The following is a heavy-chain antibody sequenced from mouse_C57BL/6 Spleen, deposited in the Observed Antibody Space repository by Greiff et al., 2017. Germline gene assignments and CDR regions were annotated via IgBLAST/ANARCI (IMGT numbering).Heavy chain of an antibody. V-gene: IGHV1-55*01. CDR1: GYPFTSYW. Sequence: QVQLQQPGAYLVKLGASVKMSCKASGYPFTSYWITWVKLRPGQGLDGIGDIYPGNGSTNYNEKFKSKATLTVAKASSTADMQLSSLTSEDSAVYYCARRGTTVAHYYAMDDWGQGTSVTVTS. CDR3: ARRGTTVAHYYAMDD. J-gene: IGHJ4*01. D-gene: IGHD1-1*01. CDR2: IYPGNGST.